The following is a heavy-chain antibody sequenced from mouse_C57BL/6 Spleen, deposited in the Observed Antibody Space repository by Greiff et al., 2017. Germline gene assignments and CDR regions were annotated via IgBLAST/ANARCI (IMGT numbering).Heavy chain of an antibody. D-gene: IGHD1-1*01. Sequence: VQLQQSGPELVKPGASVKISCKASGYTFTDYYMNWVKQSHGKSLEWIGDINPNNGGTSYNQKFKGKATLTVDKSSSTAYMELRSLTSEDSAVYYCARFPYGSSLDHWGQGTTLTVSS. CDR3: ARFPYGSSLDH. V-gene: IGHV1-26*01. J-gene: IGHJ2*01. CDR2: INPNNGGT. CDR1: GYTFTDYY.